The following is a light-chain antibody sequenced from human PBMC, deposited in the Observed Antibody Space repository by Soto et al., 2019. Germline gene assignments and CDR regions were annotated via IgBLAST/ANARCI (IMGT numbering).Light chain of an antibody. Sequence: DIVMTQSPDSLAVSLGERATLNCKSSQSVLYRSNNKNHLAWYQQKPGQPPKLLIYWASTRESGVPDRFSGSGSETDFTLTISSLQAEDVAVYYCQQYYTTPYTFGQRTKLEIK. CDR3: QQYYTTPYT. CDR1: QSVLYRSNNKNH. CDR2: WAS. V-gene: IGKV4-1*01. J-gene: IGKJ2*01.